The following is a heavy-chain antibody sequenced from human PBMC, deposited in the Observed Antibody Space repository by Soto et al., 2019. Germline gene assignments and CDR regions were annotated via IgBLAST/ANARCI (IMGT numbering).Heavy chain of an antibody. V-gene: IGHV2-5*02. CDR1: GFSLTSTAVG. CDR3: AHGSGCLSDY. D-gene: IGHD6-19*01. CDR2: IYWDDDN. J-gene: IGHJ4*02. Sequence: QITLKESGPPLVKPTQTLTLTCAFSGFSLTSTAVGVNWIRQPPGKALEWLALIYWDDDNHFSPSLKSRLSVTKDTSKNQVVLTMTNMDPVDTDTYYCAHGSGCLSDYWGQGILVTVSS.